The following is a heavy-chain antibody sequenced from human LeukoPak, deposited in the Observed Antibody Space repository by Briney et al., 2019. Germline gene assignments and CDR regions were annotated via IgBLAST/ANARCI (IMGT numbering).Heavy chain of an antibody. J-gene: IGHJ3*02. D-gene: IGHD1-26*01. CDR1: GGTFSSYA. Sequence: SVKVSCKASGGTFSSYAISRVRQAPGQGLEWMGGIIPIFGTANYAQKFQGRVTITADESTSTAYMELSSLRSEDTAVYYCARDHSGSLNDAFDIWGQGTMVTVSS. CDR3: ARDHSGSLNDAFDI. V-gene: IGHV1-69*13. CDR2: IIPIFGTA.